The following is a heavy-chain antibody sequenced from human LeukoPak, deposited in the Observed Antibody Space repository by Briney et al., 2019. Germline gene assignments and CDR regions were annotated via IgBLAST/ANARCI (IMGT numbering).Heavy chain of an antibody. V-gene: IGHV1-58*01. CDR2: IVVGSGNT. Sequence: SVKVSCKASGFTFTSFAVQWVRQARGQRLEWIGWIVVGSGNTNYAQKFQERVTITRDMSTSTAYMELSSLRSEDTAVYYCAALLQSHHTYVYDYWGQGTLVTVSS. CDR1: GFTFTSFA. J-gene: IGHJ4*02. D-gene: IGHD3-10*01. CDR3: AALLQSHHTYVYDY.